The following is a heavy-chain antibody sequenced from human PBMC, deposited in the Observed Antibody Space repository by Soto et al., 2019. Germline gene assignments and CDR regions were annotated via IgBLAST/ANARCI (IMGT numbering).Heavy chain of an antibody. Sequence: EVQLVESGGGWIQPGGSLRLSCAASGFNVSFSYMNWVRQAPGKGLEWVSVIYDGGSAYYAGSVKVRFTSSKDSSKNTVYLQMNSLRVEDTAMFYCAREVETAGYFDYWGQGILVTVSS. CDR2: IYDGGSA. CDR3: AREVETAGYFDY. D-gene: IGHD3-9*01. CDR1: GFNVSFSY. J-gene: IGHJ4*02. V-gene: IGHV3-66*01.